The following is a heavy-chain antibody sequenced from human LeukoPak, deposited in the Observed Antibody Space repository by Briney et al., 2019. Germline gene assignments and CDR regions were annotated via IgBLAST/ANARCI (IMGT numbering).Heavy chain of an antibody. CDR1: GFTFSSYS. Sequence: GGSLRLSCAASGFTFSSYSMNWVRQAPGKGLEWVSSIGSSSSYIYYADSVKGRFTISRDNAKNSLYLQMNSLRAEDTAVYYCARERAVAGTTDYWGQGTLVTVSS. D-gene: IGHD6-19*01. V-gene: IGHV3-21*01. J-gene: IGHJ4*02. CDR3: ARERAVAGTTDY. CDR2: IGSSSSYI.